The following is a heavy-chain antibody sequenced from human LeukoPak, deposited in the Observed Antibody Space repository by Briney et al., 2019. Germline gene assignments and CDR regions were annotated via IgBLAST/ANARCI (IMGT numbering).Heavy chain of an antibody. J-gene: IGHJ5*02. V-gene: IGHV4-39*01. CDR2: IYYSGST. Sequence: SETLSLTCTVSGGSISSSSYYWGWIRQPPGKGLGWIGSIYYSGSTSYNPSLKSRVTISVDTSKNQFSLKLSSVTAADTAFYYCARQYSTNWYDDRGWFDPWGQGTLVTVSS. D-gene: IGHD6-13*01. CDR3: ARQYSTNWYDDRGWFDP. CDR1: GGSISSSSYY.